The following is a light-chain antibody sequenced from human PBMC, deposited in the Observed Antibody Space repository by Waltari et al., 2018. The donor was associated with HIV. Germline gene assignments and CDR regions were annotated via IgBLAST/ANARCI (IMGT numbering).Light chain of an antibody. CDR1: SVRSYY. J-gene: IGLJ3*02. CDR3: NSRDSSGHWF. V-gene: IGLV3-19*01. Sequence: SSELAQDPAVSVALGQTVRITCQGDSVRSYYASWYQQKPGQAPVLVVYGENNRPSGIPDRFSCSSSGTTASLTVAGAQAEDEADYYCNSRDSSGHWFFGGGTKVTVL. CDR2: GEN.